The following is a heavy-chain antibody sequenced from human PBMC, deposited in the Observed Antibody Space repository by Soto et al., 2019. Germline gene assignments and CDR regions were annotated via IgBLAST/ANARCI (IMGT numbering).Heavy chain of an antibody. J-gene: IGHJ4*02. CDR2: ISYSGST. CDR1: GGSVNSLY. D-gene: IGHD3-3*01. Sequence: SETLSLTCTVSGGSVNSLYWSWIRQPPGKGLEYIGYISYSGSTNYNPSLKSRVTISVDTSKNQFSLKLSSLRAEDTAIYYCAKKAFFGVVVHGFDYWGQGTPVTVSS. V-gene: IGHV4-59*02. CDR3: AKKAFFGVVVHGFDY.